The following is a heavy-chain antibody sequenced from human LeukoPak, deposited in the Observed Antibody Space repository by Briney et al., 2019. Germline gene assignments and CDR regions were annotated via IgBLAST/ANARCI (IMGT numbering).Heavy chain of an antibody. CDR3: ARELIVVVPAAILYHGMDV. D-gene: IGHD2-2*01. J-gene: IGHJ6*02. CDR2: TYYRSKWYN. CDR1: GDSVSSNSAA. V-gene: IGHV6-1*01. Sequence: SQTLSLTCAISGDSVSSNSAAWNWIRQSPSRGLEWLGRTYYRSKWYNDYAVSVKSRITINPDTSKNQFSLQLNSVTPEDTAVYYCARELIVVVPAAILYHGMDVWGQGTTVTVSS.